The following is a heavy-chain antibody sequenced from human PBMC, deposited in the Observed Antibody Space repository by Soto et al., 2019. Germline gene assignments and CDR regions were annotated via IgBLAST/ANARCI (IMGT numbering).Heavy chain of an antibody. Sequence: QVQLVQSGAEVKKPGSSVKVSCKASGGTFSSYAISWVRQAPGQGREWMGGIIPIFGTANYAQKVQGRVTITADESTSTAYMELSSLRSEDTAVYYCARVQAYCGGGCYSSWAYWGQGTLVTVSS. CDR3: ARVQAYCGGGCYSSWAY. V-gene: IGHV1-69*01. CDR2: IIPIFGTA. CDR1: GGTFSSYA. D-gene: IGHD2-21*02. J-gene: IGHJ4*02.